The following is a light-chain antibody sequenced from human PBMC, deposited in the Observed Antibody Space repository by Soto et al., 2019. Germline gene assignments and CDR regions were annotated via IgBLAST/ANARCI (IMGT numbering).Light chain of an antibody. Sequence: AIQMTQSPSSLSASVGDRVTITCRASQDIRKDLAWYQQKPGKAPQILIYGASTLQTGVASRFSGSGSATDFTLTSSSLQPEDSAAYSCLQDYNYPFTFGQGTKLDIK. CDR1: QDIRKD. CDR3: LQDYNYPFT. J-gene: IGKJ2*01. V-gene: IGKV1-6*01. CDR2: GAS.